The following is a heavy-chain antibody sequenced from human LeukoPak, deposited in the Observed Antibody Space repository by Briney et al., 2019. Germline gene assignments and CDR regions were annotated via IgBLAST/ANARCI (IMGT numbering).Heavy chain of an antibody. D-gene: IGHD2-2*02. CDR1: GYTFTRYG. J-gene: IGHJ4*02. V-gene: IGHV7-4-1*02. Sequence: AASVKVSCKASGYTFTRYGVSWVRQAPGQGLEWMGWINTNTGNPTYAQGFTGRFVFSLDTSVSTAYLQISSLVPDDTAVYFCARVLGYCTSTRCYNYFDYWGQGTLVTVSS. CDR3: ARVLGYCTSTRCYNYFDY. CDR2: INTNTGNP.